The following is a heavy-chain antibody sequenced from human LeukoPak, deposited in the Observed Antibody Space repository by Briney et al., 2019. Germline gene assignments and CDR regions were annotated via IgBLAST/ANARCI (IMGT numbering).Heavy chain of an antibody. CDR3: ARGQCSSPSCRYFDY. V-gene: IGHV3-66*01. J-gene: IGHJ4*02. Sequence: GGSLRLSCAASGLTVSSNYMSWVRQAPGKGLEWVSVITSGGNSYYADSVKGRFTISRDNSKNTLYLQMNSLRAEDTAVYYCARGQCSSPSCRYFDYWGQGTLVTVSS. CDR2: ITSGGNS. D-gene: IGHD2-2*01. CDR1: GLTVSSNY.